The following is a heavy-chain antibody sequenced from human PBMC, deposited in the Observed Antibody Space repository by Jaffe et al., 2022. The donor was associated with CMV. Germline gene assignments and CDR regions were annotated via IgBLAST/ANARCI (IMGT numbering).Heavy chain of an antibody. J-gene: IGHJ3*02. CDR1: GFTFSSYS. Sequence: EVQLVESGGGLVKPGGSLRLSCAASGFTFSSYSMNWVRQAPGKGLEWVSSISSSSSYIYYADSVKGRFTISRDNAKNSLYLQMNSLRAEDTAVYYCAREGVVDPDAFDIWGQGTMVTVSS. CDR3: AREGVVDPDAFDI. CDR2: ISSSSSYI. V-gene: IGHV3-21*01. D-gene: IGHD2-2*01.